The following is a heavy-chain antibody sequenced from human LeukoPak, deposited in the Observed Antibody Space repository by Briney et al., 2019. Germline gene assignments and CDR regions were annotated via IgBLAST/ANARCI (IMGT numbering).Heavy chain of an antibody. V-gene: IGHV4-34*01. CDR2: INHSGST. CDR3: ARGQRNYYYYYGMDV. J-gene: IGHJ6*02. Sequence: GSLRLSCAASGFTFSNYAMSWIRQPPGKGLEWIGEINHSGSTNYNPSLKSRVTISVDTSKNQFSLKLSSVTAADTAVYYCARGQRNYYYYYGMDVWGQGTTVTVSS. CDR1: GFTFSNYA.